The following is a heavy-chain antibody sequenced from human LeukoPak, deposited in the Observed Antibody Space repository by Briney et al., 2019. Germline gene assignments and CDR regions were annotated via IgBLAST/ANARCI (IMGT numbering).Heavy chain of an antibody. J-gene: IGHJ4*02. CDR3: ARISFYDILTGYYMRGYYFDY. CDR2: IYYSGST. D-gene: IGHD3-9*01. Sequence: SETLSLTCTVSGGSISSSSYYWGWIRQPPGKGLEWIGSIYYSGSTYYNPSLKSRVTISVDTSKNQFSLKLSSVTAADTAVYYCARISFYDILTGYYMRGYYFDYWGQGTLVTVSS. CDR1: GGSISSSSYY. V-gene: IGHV4-39*01.